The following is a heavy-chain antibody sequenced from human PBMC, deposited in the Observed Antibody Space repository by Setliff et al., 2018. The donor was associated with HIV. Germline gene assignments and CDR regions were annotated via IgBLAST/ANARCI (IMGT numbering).Heavy chain of an antibody. CDR1: GFTFRTFA. CDR2: ISGSGDST. CDR3: AKDAGIAVAGPFDL. J-gene: IGHJ4*02. D-gene: IGHD6-19*01. Sequence: GGSLRLSCVASGFTFRTFAMSWVRQAPGKGLEWVSAISGSGDSTYYADSVKGRFSISRDNANNSLYLLMNSLRPEDTALYYCAKDAGIAVAGPFDLWGQGTLVTVSS. V-gene: IGHV3-23*01.